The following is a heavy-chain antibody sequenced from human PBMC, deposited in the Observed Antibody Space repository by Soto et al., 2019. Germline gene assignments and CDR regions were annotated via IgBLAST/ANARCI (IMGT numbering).Heavy chain of an antibody. CDR2: IIPILGIA. V-gene: IGHV1-69*02. Sequence: VKGSCKASWGTLSSYTISWVGQAPGQGLEWMGRIIPILGIANYAGSVKGRFTISRDNSKNTLYLQMDSLRVEDTAVYYCARVVVGANPPYWFDPWGQGTLVTVSS. D-gene: IGHD1-26*01. CDR3: ARVVVGANPPYWFDP. J-gene: IGHJ5*02. CDR1: WGTLSSYT.